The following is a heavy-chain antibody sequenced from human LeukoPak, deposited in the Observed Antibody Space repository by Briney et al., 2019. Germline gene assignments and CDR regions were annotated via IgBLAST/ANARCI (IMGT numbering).Heavy chain of an antibody. Sequence: SETLSLTCTVSGDSVSSGDSSWNWARQPPGKGLEWIGQIHHSGNTYYNPSLKSRITLSLDTSKNQFSLKLSSVTAADTAVYYCARGSCSGGSCYSSWFDPWGQGTLVTVSS. CDR1: GDSVSSGDSS. V-gene: IGHV4-30-4*01. J-gene: IGHJ5*02. CDR3: ARGSCSGGSCYSSWFDP. CDR2: IHHSGNT. D-gene: IGHD2-15*01.